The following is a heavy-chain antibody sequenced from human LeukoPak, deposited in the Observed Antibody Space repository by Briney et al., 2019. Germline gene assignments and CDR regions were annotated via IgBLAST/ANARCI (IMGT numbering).Heavy chain of an antibody. CDR2: ISWEGHTT. D-gene: IGHD3-10*01. Sequence: GGSLRLSCAASGFTFDDYAMHWVRQAPGKGLEWVALISWEGHTTYYADSVRGRFTISRDNSKNSLYLQMNSLRTEDTAFYYCTRDTDYGSATNYFDSWGQGTLVSVPS. CDR1: GFTFDDYA. V-gene: IGHV3-43*01. J-gene: IGHJ4*02. CDR3: TRDTDYGSATNYFDS.